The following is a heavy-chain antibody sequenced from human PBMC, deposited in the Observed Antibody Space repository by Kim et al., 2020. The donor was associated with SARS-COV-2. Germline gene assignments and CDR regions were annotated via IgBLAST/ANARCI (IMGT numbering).Heavy chain of an antibody. J-gene: IGHJ4*02. CDR1: GFTFSSYA. Sequence: GGSLRLSCAASGFTFSSYAMHWVRQAPGKGLEWVAVISYDGSNKYYADSVKGRFTISRDNSKNTLYLQMNSLRAEDTAVYYCARVSGYSSGPGELDYWGQGTLVTVSS. CDR3: ARVSGYSSGPGELDY. CDR2: ISYDGSNK. D-gene: IGHD6-19*01. V-gene: IGHV3-30-3*01.